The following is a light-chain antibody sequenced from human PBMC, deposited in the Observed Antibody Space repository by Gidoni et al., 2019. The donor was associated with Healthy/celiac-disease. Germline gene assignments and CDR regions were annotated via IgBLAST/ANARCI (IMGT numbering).Light chain of an antibody. CDR1: QSISSW. V-gene: IGKV1-5*03. Sequence: DIQMTQSPSTLSASVADRVTTTCRASQSISSWLAWYQQKPGKAPKLRIYKASSLESGVPSSFSCSGSGTEFTLTISSLHPDDFATYYCQQYNSYPWTFGQGTKVEIK. CDR3: QQYNSYPWT. CDR2: KAS. J-gene: IGKJ1*01.